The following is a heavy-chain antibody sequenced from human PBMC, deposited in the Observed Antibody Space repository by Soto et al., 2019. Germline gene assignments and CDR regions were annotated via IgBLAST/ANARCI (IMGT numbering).Heavy chain of an antibody. CDR1: GFTFSSYA. D-gene: IGHD2-2*01. CDR2: ISYDGSNK. CDR3: ARDGGGDIVLVPAAMIY. J-gene: IGHJ4*02. Sequence: QVQLVESGGGVVQPGRSLRLSCAASGFTFSSYAMHWVRQAPGKGLEWVAVISYDGSNKYYADSVKGRFTISRDNSKNTLYLQMNSRRAEDTAVFYCARDGGGDIVLVPAAMIYWGQGTLVTVSS. V-gene: IGHV3-30-3*01.